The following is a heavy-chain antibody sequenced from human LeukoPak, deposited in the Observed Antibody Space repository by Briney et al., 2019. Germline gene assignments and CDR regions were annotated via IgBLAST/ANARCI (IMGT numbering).Heavy chain of an antibody. V-gene: IGHV4-59*08. CDR2: IYYSGST. CDR3: ARVTLGSGSPYYYYGMDV. Sequence: SETLSLTCTVSGGSIDSYYWSWIRQPPGKGLEWIGYIYYSGSTYYNPSLKSRVSISVDMSKNQFSLKLSSVTAADTAVYYCARVTLGSGSPYYYYGMDVWGQGTTVTVSS. J-gene: IGHJ6*02. D-gene: IGHD3-10*01. CDR1: GGSIDSYY.